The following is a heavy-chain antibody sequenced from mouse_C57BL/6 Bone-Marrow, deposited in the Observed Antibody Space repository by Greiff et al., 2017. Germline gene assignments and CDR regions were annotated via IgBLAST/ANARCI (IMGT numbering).Heavy chain of an antibody. CDR1: GYAFSSSW. D-gene: IGHD2-13*01. CDR3: ARLSKGTN. V-gene: IGHV1-82*01. J-gene: IGHJ2*01. Sequence: VMLVESGPELVKPGASVKISCKASGYAFSSSWLNWVKQRPGKGLEWIGRIYPGDGDTNYNGTFKGKATLTADKSSITAYMQLSSLTSEDSAVYFFARLSKGTNWGQGTTLTVSS. CDR2: IYPGDGDT.